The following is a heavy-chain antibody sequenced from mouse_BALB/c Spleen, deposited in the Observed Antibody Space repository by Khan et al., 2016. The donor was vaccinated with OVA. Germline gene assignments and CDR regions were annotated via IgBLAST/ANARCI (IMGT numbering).Heavy chain of an antibody. Sequence: QIQLVQSGPELKKPGETVKISCKASGHTFTKYGMNWVKQAPGKGLKWMGWINTYTGEPTYADDFNGRFAFSLETSASTAYLQINNLKNEDTATNFSAKPPHFSFVLDNWGQGTSVTVSS. J-gene: IGHJ4*01. CDR1: GHTFTKYG. CDR3: AKPPHFSFVLDN. V-gene: IGHV9-3-1*01. CDR2: INTYTGEP.